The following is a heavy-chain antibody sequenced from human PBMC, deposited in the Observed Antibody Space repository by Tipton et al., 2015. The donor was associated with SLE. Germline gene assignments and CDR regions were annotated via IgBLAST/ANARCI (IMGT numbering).Heavy chain of an antibody. J-gene: IGHJ4*02. Sequence: TLSLTCTVSGYSISRGYYWGWIRQPPGGGLEWLGSVYPRGGTNYNPFLERRVTISVDTSKNQFSLRLSSVTAADTAVYYCARGTSIFGVVRHFDYWCQGTLVTVSS. V-gene: IGHV4-38-2*02. CDR1: GYSISRGYY. CDR2: VYPRGGT. CDR3: ARGTSIFGVVRHFDY. D-gene: IGHD3-3*01.